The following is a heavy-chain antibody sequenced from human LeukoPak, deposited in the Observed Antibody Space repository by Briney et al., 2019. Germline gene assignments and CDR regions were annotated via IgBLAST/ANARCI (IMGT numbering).Heavy chain of an antibody. CDR2: IIPIFGTA. Sequence: GASVKVSCKASGYTFTSYGISWVRQAPGQGLEWMGGIIPIFGTANYAQKFQGRVTITTDESTSTAYMELSSLRSEDTAVYYCASLYKKGVYWGQGTLVTVSS. CDR3: ASLYKKGVY. D-gene: IGHD1-1*01. V-gene: IGHV1-69*05. CDR1: GYTFTSYG. J-gene: IGHJ4*02.